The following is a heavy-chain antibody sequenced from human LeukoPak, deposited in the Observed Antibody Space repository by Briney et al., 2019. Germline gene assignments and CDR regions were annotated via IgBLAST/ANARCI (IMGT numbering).Heavy chain of an antibody. Sequence: GESLPISCLGPASTSTISWMGGVRQLPGKGLEWMGIIYPGDSDTRYSPSFQDQVTISAAQSISTAYLQWTSLKAPDTAMYYFPRHRSDITSSPHYWGPGTLVTVSS. CDR3: PRHRSDITSSPHY. J-gene: IGHJ4*02. V-gene: IGHV5-51*01. CDR2: IYPGDSDT. D-gene: IGHD1-20*01. CDR1: ASTSTISW.